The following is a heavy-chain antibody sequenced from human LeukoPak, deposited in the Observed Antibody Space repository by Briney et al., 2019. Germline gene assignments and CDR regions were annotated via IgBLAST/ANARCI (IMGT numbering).Heavy chain of an antibody. CDR2: TYYRSKWYN. CDR3: AREERRSTVARLDY. J-gene: IGHJ4*02. D-gene: IGHD4-23*01. Sequence: SQTLSLTCAISGDSVSSNSAAWNWIRQSPPRGLEWLGRTYYRSKWYNDYAVSVKSRITINPDTSKNQFSLQLNSVTPEDTAVYYCAREERRSTVARLDYWGQGTLVTVSS. CDR1: GDSVSSNSAA. V-gene: IGHV6-1*01.